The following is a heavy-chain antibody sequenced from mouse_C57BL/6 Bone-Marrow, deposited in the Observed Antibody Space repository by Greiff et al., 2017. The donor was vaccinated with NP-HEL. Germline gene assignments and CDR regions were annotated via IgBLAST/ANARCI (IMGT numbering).Heavy chain of an antibody. Sequence: QVQLQQPGADLVKPGASVKLSCKASGYTFTSYWMHWVKQRPGRGLEWIGRFDPNSGGTKFNEKFKTKATLTVDKPSSTAYMQLSSLTSEDSAVYYCARYYNGSRGWYFDVWGTGTTVTVSS. CDR1: GYTFTSYW. CDR3: ARYYNGSRGWYFDV. J-gene: IGHJ1*03. CDR2: FDPNSGGT. V-gene: IGHV1-72*01. D-gene: IGHD1-1*01.